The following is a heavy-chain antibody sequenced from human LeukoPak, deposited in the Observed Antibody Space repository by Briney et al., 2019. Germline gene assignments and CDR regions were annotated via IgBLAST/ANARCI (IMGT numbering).Heavy chain of an antibody. V-gene: IGHV3-48*01. Sequence: GGSLTLPWPPPGFPLVNLNMNWARRAPGRGRGWVSYISGGSTVIDYADSVRGRFTISRDNAKNSLYLQMNSLRGEDTAVYYCARTRGYNYGYSDDWGQGTLVTVSS. D-gene: IGHD5-18*01. CDR3: ARTRGYNYGYSDD. CDR2: ISGGSTVI. CDR1: GFPLVNLN. J-gene: IGHJ4*02.